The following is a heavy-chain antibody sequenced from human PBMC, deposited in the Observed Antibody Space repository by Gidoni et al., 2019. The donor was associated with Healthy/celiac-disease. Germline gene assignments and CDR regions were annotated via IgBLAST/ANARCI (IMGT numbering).Heavy chain of an antibody. D-gene: IGHD6-6*01. V-gene: IGHV3-21*01. CDR1: GFTFSRYS. J-gene: IGHJ6*02. Sequence: EVQLVESGGGLVKPGGSLSVSCAASGFTFSRYSMNWVRQAQGKGLEWFSSISSSSSYRYYADSGKGRFTISRDNAKNSLYLQMNSLRAEDTAVYYCARTALSSDYYYYGMDVWGQGTTVTVSS. CDR2: ISSSSSYR. CDR3: ARTALSSDYYYYGMDV.